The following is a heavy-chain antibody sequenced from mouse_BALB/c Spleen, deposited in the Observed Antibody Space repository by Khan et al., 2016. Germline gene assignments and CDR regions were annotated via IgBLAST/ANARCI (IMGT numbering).Heavy chain of an antibody. CDR3: ARGTPFAS. V-gene: IGHV1-80*01. CDR1: GYAFSGYW. CDR2: IYPGDGDT. Sequence: QVQLQQSGAELVRPGSSVKISCKASGYAFSGYWMNWVKQRPGQGLEWIGQIYPGDGDTNYNGKFKGKATLTADKSSSTAYMQLSSLTSEASAVYFCARGTPFASWGQGTLVTVSA. J-gene: IGHJ3*01. D-gene: IGHD2-14*01.